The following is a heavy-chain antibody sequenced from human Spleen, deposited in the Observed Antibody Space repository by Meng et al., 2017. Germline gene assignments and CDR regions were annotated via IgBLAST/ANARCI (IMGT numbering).Heavy chain of an antibody. Sequence: KISCKASGGTFSSYAISWVRQAPGQGLEWMGGIIPIFGTAKYAQKFQGRVTITADESTSTAYMELSSLRSEDTAVYYCARVYCGGDCYADYWGQGTLVTVSS. CDR3: ARVYCGGDCYADY. CDR2: IIPIFGTA. CDR1: GGTFSSYA. J-gene: IGHJ4*02. V-gene: IGHV1-69*01. D-gene: IGHD2-21*02.